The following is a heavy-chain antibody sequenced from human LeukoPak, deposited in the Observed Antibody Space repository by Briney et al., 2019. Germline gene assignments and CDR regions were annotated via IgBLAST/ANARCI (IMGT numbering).Heavy chain of an antibody. CDR2: IYSGST. Sequence: SETLSLTCTVSGGSISSTSYYWGWVRQPRGKGREWIVSIYSGSTYYNPSLKSRVNISVDTFKNQFSLKLSSVTAADTAVYYCVRQDLTMVRGAIDYWGQGTLVTVSS. CDR1: GGSISSTSYY. CDR3: VRQDLTMVRGAIDY. J-gene: IGHJ4*02. D-gene: IGHD3-10*01. V-gene: IGHV4-39*01.